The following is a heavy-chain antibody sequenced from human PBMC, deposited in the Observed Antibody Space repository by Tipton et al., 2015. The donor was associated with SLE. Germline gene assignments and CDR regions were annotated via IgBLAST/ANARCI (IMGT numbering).Heavy chain of an antibody. CDR2: IYTSGST. D-gene: IGHD2-2*01. CDR3: ARTWVVVPASFDP. Sequence: TLSLTCTVSGGSISSGSYYWSWIRQPAGKGLEWIGRIYTSGSTNYTPSLKSRVTISVDTSKNHFSLKLSSVTAADTAVYYCARTWVVVPASFDPWGQGPLVAVSS. J-gene: IGHJ5*02. V-gene: IGHV4-61*02. CDR1: GGSISSGSYY.